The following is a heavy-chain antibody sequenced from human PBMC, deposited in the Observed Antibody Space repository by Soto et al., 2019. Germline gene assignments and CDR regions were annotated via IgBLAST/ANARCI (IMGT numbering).Heavy chain of an antibody. D-gene: IGHD6-6*01. V-gene: IGHV5-10-1*01. J-gene: IGHJ6*02. CDR3: ASRYSSSNYYGMDV. CDR1: GYSFTSYW. Sequence: PGESLKISCKGSGYSFTSYWISWVRQMPGKGLEWMGRIDPSDSYTNYSPSFQGHVTISADKSTSTAYLQWSSLKASDTAMYYCASRYSSSNYYGMDVWGQGTTVTVS. CDR2: IDPSDSYT.